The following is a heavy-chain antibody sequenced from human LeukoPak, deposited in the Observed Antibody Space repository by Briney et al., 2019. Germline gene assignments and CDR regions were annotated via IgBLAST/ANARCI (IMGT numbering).Heavy chain of an antibody. CDR1: GYTFTSYD. V-gene: IGHV1-8*03. D-gene: IGHD6-19*01. CDR3: ARRAVAGLDY. Sequence: ASVKVSCKASGYTFTSYDINWVRQATGQGLEWMGWMNPNSGNTGYAQKFQGRVTITRNTSINTAYMELSSLRSEDPAVYYCARRAVAGLDYWGQGTLVTVSS. J-gene: IGHJ4*02. CDR2: MNPNSGNT.